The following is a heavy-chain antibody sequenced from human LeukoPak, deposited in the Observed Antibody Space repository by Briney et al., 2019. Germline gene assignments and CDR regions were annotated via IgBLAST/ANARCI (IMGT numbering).Heavy chain of an antibody. V-gene: IGHV3-30*02. CDR3: AKLHPTGTTYYFDY. D-gene: IGHD1-1*01. CDR2: IRYDGSNK. CDR1: GFTFSCYG. J-gene: IGHJ4*02. Sequence: RPGGSLRLSCAASGFTFSCYGMHWVRQAPGKGLEWVAFIRYDGSNKYYADSVKGRFTISRDNSKNTLYLQMNSLRAEDTAVYYCAKLHPTGTTYYFDYWGQGTLVTVSS.